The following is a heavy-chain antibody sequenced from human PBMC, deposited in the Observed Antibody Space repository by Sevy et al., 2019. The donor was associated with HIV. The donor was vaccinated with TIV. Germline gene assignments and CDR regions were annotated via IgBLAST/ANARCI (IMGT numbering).Heavy chain of an antibody. CDR2: IQYDGSNK. J-gene: IGHJ4*02. CDR1: GFSFSSYG. V-gene: IGHV3-30*02. CDR3: VKEGGGEGGDH. D-gene: IGHD2-21*01. Sequence: GGSLRLSCAASGFSFSSYGMHWVRQAPGKGLEWMSYIQYDGSNKDYAYSVKGRFTISRDNSKNTLYLQMNSLRVEDRAVFYCVKEGGGEGGDHWGQGTLVTVSS.